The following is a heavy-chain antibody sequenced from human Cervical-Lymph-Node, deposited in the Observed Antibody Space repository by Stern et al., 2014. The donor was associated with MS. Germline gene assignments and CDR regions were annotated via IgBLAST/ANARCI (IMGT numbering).Heavy chain of an antibody. CDR3: ARGGYGGNSSPLDY. Sequence: EMQLVESGGNLVQPGGSLRLSCAASGFVFSGYAMHWVRQAPGKRLEYVSTINTNGGHTSYAKSVKGRFTISRDNSKNTLFLEMGRLRAEDMAVYYCARGGYGGNSSPLDYWGQGTLVTVSS. D-gene: IGHD4-23*01. CDR1: GFVFSGYA. V-gene: IGHV3-64*01. J-gene: IGHJ4*02. CDR2: INTNGGHT.